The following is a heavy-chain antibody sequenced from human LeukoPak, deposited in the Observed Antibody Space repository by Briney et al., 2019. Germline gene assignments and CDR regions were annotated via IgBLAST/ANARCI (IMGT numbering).Heavy chain of an antibody. CDR1: GFTFSDYW. V-gene: IGHV3-74*01. Sequence: GGSLRLSCAASGFTFSDYWMHWVRQAPGKGLVWVSHINTDGSSTTYADSVKGRFTISRDNAKNTLYPQMNSLRAEDTAVYYCAREKYQRGYSYWGQGTLVTVSS. CDR2: INTDGSST. CDR3: AREKYQRGYSY. D-gene: IGHD5-18*01. J-gene: IGHJ4*02.